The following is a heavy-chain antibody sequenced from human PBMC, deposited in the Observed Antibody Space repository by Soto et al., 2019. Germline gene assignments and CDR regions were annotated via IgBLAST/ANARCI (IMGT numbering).Heavy chain of an antibody. CDR2: IYYSGST. Sequence: SETLSLTCTVSGGSISRGDYYWSWIRQPPGKGLEWIGYIYYSGSTYYNPSLKSRVTISVDTSKNQFSLKLSSVTAADTAVYYCAVGYCSGGSCYPFDPWGQGTLVTVSS. V-gene: IGHV4-30-4*01. CDR1: GGSISRGDYY. D-gene: IGHD2-15*01. J-gene: IGHJ5*02. CDR3: AVGYCSGGSCYPFDP.